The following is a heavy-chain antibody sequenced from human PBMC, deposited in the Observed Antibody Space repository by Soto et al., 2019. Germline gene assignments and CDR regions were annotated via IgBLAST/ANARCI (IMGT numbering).Heavy chain of an antibody. V-gene: IGHV1-3*01. CDR1: GYTFTSYA. D-gene: IGHD2-21*02. CDR3: ARSIVVVTAADY. CDR2: INAGNGNT. J-gene: IGHJ4*02. Sequence: QVPLVQSGAEVKKPGASVKVSCKASGYTFTSYAMHWVRQAPGQRLEWMGWINAGNGNTKHSQKFQGRVTITRDTSASKAYMELSSLRSEDTAVYYWARSIVVVTAADYWGQGTLVTVSA.